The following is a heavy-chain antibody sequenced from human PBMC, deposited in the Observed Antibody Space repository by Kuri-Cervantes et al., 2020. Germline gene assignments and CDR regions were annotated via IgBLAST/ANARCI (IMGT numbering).Heavy chain of an antibody. Sequence: ASVKVSCKASGYTFTGYYMHWVRQAPGQGLEWMGWINPNSGGTNYAQKFQGWVTMTRDTSISTAYMELSRLRSDDTAVYYCAREMRRYYYGSGSPYFDYWGQGTLVTVSS. CDR2: INPNSGGT. CDR1: GYTFTGYY. CDR3: AREMRRYYYGSGSPYFDY. J-gene: IGHJ4*02. D-gene: IGHD3-10*01. V-gene: IGHV1-2*04.